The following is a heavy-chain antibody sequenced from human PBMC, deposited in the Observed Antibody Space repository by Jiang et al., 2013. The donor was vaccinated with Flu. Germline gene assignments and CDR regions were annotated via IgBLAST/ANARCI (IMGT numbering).Heavy chain of an antibody. J-gene: IGHJ4*02. CDR1: GFTFSSYA. V-gene: IGHV3-30*01. CDR3: ARGLKGATIDY. Sequence: GVVQPGRSLRLSCAASGFTFSSYAMHWVRQAPDMGLEWVAVISYDGTNKYYRDSVRGRFTISRDNSKNTVDLQMDSQRPEDTAVYYCARGLKGATIDYWGQGTLVTVSS. D-gene: IGHD4/OR15-4a*01. CDR2: ISYDGTNK.